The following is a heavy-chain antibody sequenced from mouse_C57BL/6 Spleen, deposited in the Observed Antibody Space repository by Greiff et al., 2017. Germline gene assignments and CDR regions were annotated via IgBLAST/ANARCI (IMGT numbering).Heavy chain of an antibody. J-gene: IGHJ3*01. CDR2: IYPGDGDT. CDR1: GYAFSSYW. D-gene: IGHD3-1*01. CDR3: ARSGATGFAY. Sequence: QVQLQQSGAELVKPGASVKISCKASGYAFSSYWMNWVKQRPGKGLEGIGQIYPGDGDTNYNGKFKGKATLTADKSSSTAYMQLSSLTSEDSAVYFCARSGATGFAYWGQGTLVTVAA. V-gene: IGHV1-80*01.